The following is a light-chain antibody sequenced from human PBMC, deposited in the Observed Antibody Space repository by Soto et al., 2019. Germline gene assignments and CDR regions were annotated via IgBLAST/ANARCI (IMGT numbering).Light chain of an antibody. CDR3: HQYHSSPPT. J-gene: IGKJ4*01. CDR1: QSVIYSSNNKNS. Sequence: DIVMTQSPDSLAVSLGERATINCKSSQSVIYSSNNKNSLAWYQQRPGQPPKLLIYWASTRESGVPDRFSGSGSGTDFTLIISSLQAEDVAVYYCHQYHSSPPTFGGGTKVEIK. V-gene: IGKV4-1*01. CDR2: WAS.